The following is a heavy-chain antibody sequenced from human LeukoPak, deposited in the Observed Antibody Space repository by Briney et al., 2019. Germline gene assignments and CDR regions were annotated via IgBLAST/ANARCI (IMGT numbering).Heavy chain of an antibody. CDR3: AKDRGYYYDSSGYYYFDY. V-gene: IGHV3-23*01. J-gene: IGHJ4*02. D-gene: IGHD3-22*01. CDR1: AFTFSTYA. Sequence: GGSLRLSCAASAFTFSTYAMSWVRQAPGKGLEWVSAISGGGGSTYHADSVKGRFTISRDNSKNTLYLQMNSLRAEDTAVYYCAKDRGYYYDSSGYYYFDYWGQGTLVTVSS. CDR2: ISGGGGST.